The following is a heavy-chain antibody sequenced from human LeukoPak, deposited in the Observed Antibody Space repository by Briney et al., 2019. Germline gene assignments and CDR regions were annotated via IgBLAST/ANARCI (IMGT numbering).Heavy chain of an antibody. CDR3: ARTATDAFVI. J-gene: IGHJ3*02. CDR1: GFTFRSYS. Sequence: GGSLRLSCAASGFTFRSYSMHWVRQDPGKGPVWVSHMNGDGSSTSYADSVKGRFTISRDNAKNTLYLQMNSLKAEDTAVYYCARTATDAFVIWGQGTMVTVSS. V-gene: IGHV3-74*01. D-gene: IGHD2-21*02. CDR2: MNGDGSST.